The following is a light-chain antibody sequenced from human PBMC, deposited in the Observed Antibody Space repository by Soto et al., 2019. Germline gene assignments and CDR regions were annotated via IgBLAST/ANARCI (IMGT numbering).Light chain of an antibody. J-gene: IGLJ2*01. CDR3: SSYTSNTSTSL. V-gene: IGLV2-14*03. CDR2: DVT. CDR1: SSDVGGYNF. Sequence: QSALTQPASVSGSPGQSITISCTGTSSDVGGYNFVSWYQQHPGKAPKLMIYDVTTRPSGVSNRFSGSKSGNTASLTISGLQAEDEADYYCSSYTSNTSTSLFGGGTKLTVL.